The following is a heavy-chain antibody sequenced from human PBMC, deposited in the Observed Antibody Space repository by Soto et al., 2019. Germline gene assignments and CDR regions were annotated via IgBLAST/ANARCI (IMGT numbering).Heavy chain of an antibody. Sequence: SVKVSCKASGGTFSSYAISWVRQAPGQGLEWMGGIIPIFGTANYAQKFQGRVTITADESTSTAYMELSSLRSEDTAVYYCARSWADYYDSSGYAAGYWGQGTLVTVSS. CDR3: ARSWADYYDSSGYAAGY. D-gene: IGHD3-22*01. CDR1: GGTFSSYA. V-gene: IGHV1-69*13. J-gene: IGHJ4*02. CDR2: IIPIFGTA.